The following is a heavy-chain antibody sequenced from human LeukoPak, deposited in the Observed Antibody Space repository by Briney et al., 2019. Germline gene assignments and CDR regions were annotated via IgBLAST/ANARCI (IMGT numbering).Heavy chain of an antibody. D-gene: IGHD2-2*01. CDR3: ARPPIVVVPSRDYYMDV. CDR1: GGSISSGGYY. J-gene: IGHJ6*03. CDR2: IYYSGST. Sequence: SETLSLTCTVSGGSISSGGYYWSWTRQHPGKGLEWIGYIYYSGSTYYNPSLKSRVTISVDTSKNQFSLKLSSVTAADTAVYYCARPPIVVVPSRDYYMDVWGKGTTVTVSS. V-gene: IGHV4-31*03.